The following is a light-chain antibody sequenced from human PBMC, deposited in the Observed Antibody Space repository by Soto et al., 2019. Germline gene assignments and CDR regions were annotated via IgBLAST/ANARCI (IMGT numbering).Light chain of an antibody. V-gene: IGKV1-5*01. CDR1: QSITNW. Sequence: DIQMTQSPSTLSASVGDRVTITCRASQSITNWLAWYQQKPGKAPKLLVYDASSLESGVPSRFSDSGSGTEFTLTISSLQPDDFAIYYCQQYNSYSPLTFGPGTKVDIK. J-gene: IGKJ3*01. CDR3: QQYNSYSPLT. CDR2: DAS.